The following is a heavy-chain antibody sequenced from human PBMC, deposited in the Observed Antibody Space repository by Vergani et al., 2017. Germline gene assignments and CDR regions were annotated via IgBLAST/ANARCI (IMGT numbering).Heavy chain of an antibody. J-gene: IGHJ5*02. CDR2: IYYSGTT. CDR1: GGSMTNYY. CDR3: ARGRGWFDP. V-gene: IGHV4-59*13. Sequence: QVQLQESGPGLVKPSETLSLTCTVSGGSMTNYYWSWIRQPQGKGLERIGYIYYSGTTNYKSSLKSRVSISVDTSKNQFSLKLSSVTAADTAVYYCARGRGWFDPWGQGTLVTVSS.